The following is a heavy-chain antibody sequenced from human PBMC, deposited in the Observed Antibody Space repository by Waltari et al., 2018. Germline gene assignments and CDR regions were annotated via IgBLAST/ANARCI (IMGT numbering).Heavy chain of an antibody. D-gene: IGHD4-17*01. CDR1: GFTFRSAA. J-gene: IGHJ4*02. CDR3: ASSLYGDYTQIWGRVFDY. V-gene: IGHV3-23*01. Sequence: VQLLESGGGLVQSGGSLRLSCAASGFTFRSAAMPWVRQAPGKGVEWVSVISGSGGSTDYADSVKGRFTISRDNSKNTLYLQMNNLRVEDTAVYYCASSLYGDYTQIWGRVFDYWGQGTLVTVSS. CDR2: ISGSGGST.